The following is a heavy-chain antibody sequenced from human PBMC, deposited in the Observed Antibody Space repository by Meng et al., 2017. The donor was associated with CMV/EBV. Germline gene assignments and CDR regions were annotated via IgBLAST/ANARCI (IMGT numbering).Heavy chain of an antibody. CDR1: GFTFSSYS. CDR3: ARGYSSGWSYYFDY. CDR2: ISSSSSYI. V-gene: IGHV3-21*01. D-gene: IGHD6-19*01. Sequence: GESLKISCAASGFTFSSYSMNWVRQAPGKGLEWVSSISSSSSYIYCADSVKGRFTISRDNAKNSLYLQMNSLRAEDTAVYYCARGYSSGWSYYFDYWGQGTLVTVSS. J-gene: IGHJ4*02.